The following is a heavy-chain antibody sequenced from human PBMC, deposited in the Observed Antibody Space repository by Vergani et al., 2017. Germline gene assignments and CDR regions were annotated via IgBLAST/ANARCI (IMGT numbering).Heavy chain of an antibody. CDR1: GYSISRGFY. CDR3: GVIMVRSPRPDNWFDS. D-gene: IGHD3-10*01. V-gene: IGHV4-38-2*02. J-gene: IGHJ5*01. CDR2: MFHTGEA. Sequence: QIQLQESGPGLVKPSETLSPTCSVSGYSISRGFYWAWIRQTPEKGLEWIGGMFHTGEASNSPSLQSRVAFSMDTSKNQFSLQLTSVTAADTAVYFCGVIMVRSPRPDNWFDSWGRGTLVTVSS.